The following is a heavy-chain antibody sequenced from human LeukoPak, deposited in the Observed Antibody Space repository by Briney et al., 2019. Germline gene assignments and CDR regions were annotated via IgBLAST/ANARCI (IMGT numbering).Heavy chain of an antibody. D-gene: IGHD1-26*01. Sequence: GGSLRLSCAASGFTFSSYAMSWVRQAPGKGQEWVANIKEDGTEKFYVDSVKGRFTVSRDNARASVFLQMNSLRAEDTAVYYCTRDDPRVGSTETDWGQGTLVTVSS. CDR2: IKEDGTEK. CDR3: TRDDPRVGSTETD. J-gene: IGHJ4*02. CDR1: GFTFSSYA. V-gene: IGHV3-7*01.